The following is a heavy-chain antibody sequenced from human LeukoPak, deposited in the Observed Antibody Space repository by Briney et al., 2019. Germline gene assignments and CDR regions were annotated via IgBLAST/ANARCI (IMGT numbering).Heavy chain of an antibody. CDR2: IYWNDDK. Sequence: SGPTPVKPTQTLTLTCTFSGFSLSTSGVGVGWIRQPPGKALEWLALIYWNDDKRYSPSLKSRLTITKDTSKNQVVLTMTNMDPVDTATYYCAHMTELLRWIDYWGQGTLVTVSS. J-gene: IGHJ4*02. D-gene: IGHD1-26*01. CDR3: AHMTELLRWIDY. V-gene: IGHV2-5*01. CDR1: GFSLSTSGVG.